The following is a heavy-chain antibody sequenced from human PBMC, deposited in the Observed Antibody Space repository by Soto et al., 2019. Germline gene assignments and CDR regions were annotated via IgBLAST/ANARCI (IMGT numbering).Heavy chain of an antibody. D-gene: IGHD2-2*02. Sequence: GSLRLSCAASGFTFSSYAMSWGRQAPGKGLEWVSAISGSGGSTYYADSVKGRFTISRDNSKNTLYLQMNSLRAEDTAVYYCAKDASFVVVPAATPHYGMDVWGQGTTVTVSS. J-gene: IGHJ6*02. CDR2: ISGSGGST. V-gene: IGHV3-23*01. CDR3: AKDASFVVVPAATPHYGMDV. CDR1: GFTFSSYA.